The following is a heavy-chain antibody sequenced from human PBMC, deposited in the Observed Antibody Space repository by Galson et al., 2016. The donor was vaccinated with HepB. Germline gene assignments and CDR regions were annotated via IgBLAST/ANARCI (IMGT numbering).Heavy chain of an antibody. V-gene: IGHV3-23*01. CDR1: GFTFRSYA. J-gene: IGHJ4*02. CDR3: AKDYVGGSDLLTQFDY. D-gene: IGHD3-16*02. CDR2: LRGSGAHT. Sequence: SLRLSCAASGFTFRSYAMTWVRQAPGKGLEWVSGLRGSGAHTYYAASVKGRFTISRDNSKNTLYMQMTSLRVEDTAVHYCAKDYVGGSDLLTQFDYWGQGTLVTVSS.